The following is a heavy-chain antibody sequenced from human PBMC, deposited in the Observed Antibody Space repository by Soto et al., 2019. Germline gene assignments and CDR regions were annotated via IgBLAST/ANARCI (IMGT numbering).Heavy chain of an antibody. CDR2: IIPIFGTA. J-gene: IGHJ3*02. D-gene: IGHD3-22*01. CDR1: GGTFSSYA. Sequence: QVQLVQSGSEVKKPGSSVKVSCKASGGTFSSYAISWVRQAPGQGLEWMGGIIPIFGTANYAQKFQGRVTITADESTSTAYMEQRSLSSEDTAVDYCARVRLTLDSSGYYGPFYIWGQGTMVTVPS. V-gene: IGHV1-69*01. CDR3: ARVRLTLDSSGYYGPFYI.